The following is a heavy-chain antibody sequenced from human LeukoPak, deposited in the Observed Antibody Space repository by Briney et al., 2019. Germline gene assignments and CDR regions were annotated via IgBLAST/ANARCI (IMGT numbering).Heavy chain of an antibody. CDR3: ARQGYYDSSGYIYGMDV. J-gene: IGHJ6*02. Sequence: SETLSLTCTVSGGSISSSSYYWGWIRQPPGKGLEWIVSIYYSGSTYYNPSLKSRVTISVDTSKNQFSLKLSSVTAADTAVYYCARQGYYDSSGYIYGMDVWGQGTTVTASS. V-gene: IGHV4-39*01. D-gene: IGHD3-22*01. CDR1: GGSISSSSYY. CDR2: IYYSGST.